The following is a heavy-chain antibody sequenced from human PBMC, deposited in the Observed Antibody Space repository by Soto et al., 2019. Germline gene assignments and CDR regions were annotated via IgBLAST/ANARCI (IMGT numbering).Heavy chain of an antibody. CDR3: TRDPNGDHIGAFAF. CDR1: EFTFSAYA. CDR2: INGSGGDT. V-gene: IGHV3-23*01. J-gene: IGHJ3*01. Sequence: EVQVLESGGGLVQPGGSLRLSCSTSEFTFSAYAMTWVRQPPGEGLEWVASINGSGGDTSYADSVKGRFSIFIDNSKNTLYLRLYTLTVEDTAVYYWTRDPNGDHIGAFAFWGQGILVTVSS. D-gene: IGHD4-17*01.